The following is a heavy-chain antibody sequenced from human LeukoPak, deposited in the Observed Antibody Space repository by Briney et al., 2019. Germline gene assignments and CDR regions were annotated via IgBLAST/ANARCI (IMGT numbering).Heavy chain of an antibody. CDR2: IRYDGSNK. Sequence: PGGSLRLSCAASGFTFSSYGMHWVRQAPGKGLESVAFIRYDGSNKYYADSVKGRFTISRDNSKNTLYLQMNSLRAEDTAVYYCAKDLRFLEWGPVDYWGQGTLVTVSS. CDR3: AKDLRFLEWGPVDY. V-gene: IGHV3-30*02. D-gene: IGHD3-3*01. J-gene: IGHJ4*02. CDR1: GFTFSSYG.